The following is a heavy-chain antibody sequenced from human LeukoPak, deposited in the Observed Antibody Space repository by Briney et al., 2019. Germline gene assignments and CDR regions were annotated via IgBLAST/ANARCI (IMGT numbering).Heavy chain of an antibody. D-gene: IGHD3-3*01. CDR3: ARGLDNDFWSGFRYGLDV. V-gene: IGHV3-53*01. Sequence: GGSLRLSCAASGFTFSSYAMTWVRQAPGKGLEWVSVVYTGGDTYYADSVRGRFTLSRDNSKNTLYLQMNSLRAEDTAVYYCARGLDNDFWSGFRYGLDVWGQGTTVTVSS. J-gene: IGHJ6*02. CDR1: GFTFSSYA. CDR2: VYTGGDT.